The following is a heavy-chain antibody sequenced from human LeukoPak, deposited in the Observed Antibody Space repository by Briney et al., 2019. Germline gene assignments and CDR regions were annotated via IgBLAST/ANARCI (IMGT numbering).Heavy chain of an antibody. V-gene: IGHV3-23*01. CDR3: ANRGEIRCLGMCLDY. CDR1: GFTFSSYA. CDR2: ISGSGGST. J-gene: IGHJ4*02. D-gene: IGHD4-17*01. Sequence: PGGSLRLSCAASGFTFSSYAMSWVRQAPGKGLEWVSAISGSGGSTYYADSVKGRFTISRDNSKNTLYLQMNSLRAEDTAVYYCANRGEIRCLGMCLDYWGQGTLVTVSS.